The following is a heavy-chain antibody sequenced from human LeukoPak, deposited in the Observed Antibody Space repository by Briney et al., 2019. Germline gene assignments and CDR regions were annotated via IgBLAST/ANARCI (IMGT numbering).Heavy chain of an antibody. V-gene: IGHV1-2*02. CDR2: ISPNSGDT. J-gene: IGHJ3*02. Sequence: ASVKVSCKASGYTFTGHFMHWVRQAPGQGREWMGWISPNSGDTKYAQKFQGRVTMTRDTSISTAYMELSRLRSDDKAVYYCARSYYYDTTGYTHDDAFDIWGQGTMVTVSS. CDR3: ARSYYYDTTGYTHDDAFDI. CDR1: GYTFTGHF. D-gene: IGHD3-22*01.